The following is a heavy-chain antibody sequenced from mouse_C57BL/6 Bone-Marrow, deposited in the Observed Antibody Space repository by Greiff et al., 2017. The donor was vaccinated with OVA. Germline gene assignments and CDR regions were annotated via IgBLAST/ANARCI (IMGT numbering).Heavy chain of an antibody. CDR3: ADISLGGLAY. V-gene: IGHV14-4*01. CDR2: IDPENGDT. CDR1: GFNLKDDY. Sequence: VQLQQSGAELVRPGASVKLSCIASGFNLKDDYMQWVKQRPEQGLEWIGWIDPENGDTEYASKFPGKANITADTSSNTAYLQLNSLTSEDNGVCFYADISLGGLAYWGQGTLVTVSA. D-gene: IGHD3-3*01. J-gene: IGHJ3*01.